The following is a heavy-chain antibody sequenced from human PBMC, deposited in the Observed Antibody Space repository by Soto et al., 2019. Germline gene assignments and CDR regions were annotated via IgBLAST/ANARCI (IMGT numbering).Heavy chain of an antibody. Sequence: GGSLRLSCAASGFTFSSYWMSWVRQAPGKGLEWVANIKQDGSEKYYVDSVKGRFTISRDNAKNSLYLQMNSLRAEDTAVYYCAREGFLEWLSPYGMDVWGQGTTVTVSS. CDR1: GFTFSSYW. V-gene: IGHV3-7*01. CDR2: IKQDGSEK. CDR3: AREGFLEWLSPYGMDV. J-gene: IGHJ6*02. D-gene: IGHD3-3*01.